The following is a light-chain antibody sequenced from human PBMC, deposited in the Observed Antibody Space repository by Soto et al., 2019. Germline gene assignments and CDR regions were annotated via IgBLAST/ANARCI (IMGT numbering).Light chain of an antibody. V-gene: IGKV3-15*01. CDR3: QQYNSGPPSIT. J-gene: IGKJ5*01. Sequence: EILMTQSPATLSVSPGDRATLSCRASQSVSSDLAWYQQKPGQAPRLLIYGASTRATGIPARFSGSGSGTEFTLTISSMQSEDFAVYYCQQYNSGPPSITFGQGTRLEMK. CDR2: GAS. CDR1: QSVSSD.